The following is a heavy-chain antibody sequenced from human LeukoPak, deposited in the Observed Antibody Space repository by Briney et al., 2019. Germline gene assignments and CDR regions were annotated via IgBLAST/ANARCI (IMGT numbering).Heavy chain of an antibody. CDR1: GFTASTNS. V-gene: IGHV3-53*01. J-gene: IGHJ4*02. D-gene: IGHD4-17*01. CDR3: ARRAGEYSHPYDY. Sequence: GRSPRPSCTVSGFTASTNSMTWVRQAPGKGLGWVSFIYSGGNTHYSDSVKSRFTISRDNSKNTLYLQMNSLRADDTAVYYCARRAGEYSHPYDYWGQGTLVTVSS. CDR2: IYSGGNT.